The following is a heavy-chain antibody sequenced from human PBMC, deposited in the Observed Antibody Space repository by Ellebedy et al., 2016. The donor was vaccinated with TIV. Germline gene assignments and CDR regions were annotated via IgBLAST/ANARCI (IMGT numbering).Heavy chain of an antibody. D-gene: IGHD3-10*01. V-gene: IGHV4-28*01. CDR1: GYSISSSNW. CDR2: IYYSGST. Sequence: SETLSLXXAVSGYSISSSNWWGWIRQPPGKGLEWIGYIYYSGSTYYNPSLKSRVTMSVDTSKNQFSLELSSVTAVDTAVYYCARLMGRFGELLSRYYMDVWGKGTTVTVSS. J-gene: IGHJ6*03. CDR3: ARLMGRFGELLSRYYMDV.